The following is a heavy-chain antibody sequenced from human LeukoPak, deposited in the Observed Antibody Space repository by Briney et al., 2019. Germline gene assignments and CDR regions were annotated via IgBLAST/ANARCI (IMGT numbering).Heavy chain of an antibody. Sequence: PGGSLRLSCTASGFTFSSLAMTWVRQAPGKGLEWVSTIRSNGDTTYNADSEKGRFTISRDNSKNTLYLELNSLRVEDTATFYCAKGQELDDGVFDSWGQGTMVTVSS. CDR1: GFTFSSLA. V-gene: IGHV3-23*01. D-gene: IGHD1-1*01. CDR2: IRSNGDTT. CDR3: AKGQELDDGVFDS. J-gene: IGHJ4*02.